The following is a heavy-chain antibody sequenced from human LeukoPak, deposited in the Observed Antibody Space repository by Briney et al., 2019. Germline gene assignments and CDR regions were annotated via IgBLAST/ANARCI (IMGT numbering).Heavy chain of an antibody. D-gene: IGHD7-27*01. CDR2: ISSSSSVM. V-gene: IGHV3-48*01. CDR3: ARDPPNWGFGY. CDR1: GFTFSSYA. J-gene: IGHJ4*02. Sequence: GGSLRLSCAASGFTFSSYAMSWVRQAPGKGLGWNSYISSSSSVMYYADSVKGRFTISRDNAKKSLYLRMDSLRVEDTAVYYCARDPPNWGFGYWGQGTLVTVSS.